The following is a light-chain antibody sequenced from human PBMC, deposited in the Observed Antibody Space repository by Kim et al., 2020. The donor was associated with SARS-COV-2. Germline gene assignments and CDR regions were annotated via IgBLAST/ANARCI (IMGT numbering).Light chain of an antibody. CDR1: SSNIGSNY. Sequence: ELTQPPSASGTPGQRVTISCSGSSSNIGSNYVYWYQQLPGTAPKLLIYRNNQRPSGVPDRFSGSKSGTSASLAISGLRSEDEADYYCAAWDDSLSGPWVFGGGTQLTVL. V-gene: IGLV1-47*01. J-gene: IGLJ3*02. CDR2: RNN. CDR3: AAWDDSLSGPWV.